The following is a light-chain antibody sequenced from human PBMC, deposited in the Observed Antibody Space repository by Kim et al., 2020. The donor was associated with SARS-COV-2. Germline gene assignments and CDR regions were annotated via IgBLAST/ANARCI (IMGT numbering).Light chain of an antibody. CDR2: RDS. CDR1: NSGSNN. Sequence: EAMGQTARITCGGNNSGSNNVHWNQQKPGEAPVLVIYRDSNRPSGIPERFSGSNSGNTAPLTISRAQAGDEADYYCQVWDSSTWVFGGGTQLTVL. J-gene: IGLJ3*02. V-gene: IGLV3-9*01. CDR3: QVWDSSTWV.